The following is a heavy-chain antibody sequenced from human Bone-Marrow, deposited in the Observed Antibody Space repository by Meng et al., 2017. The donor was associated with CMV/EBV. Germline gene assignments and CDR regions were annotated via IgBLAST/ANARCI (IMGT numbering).Heavy chain of an antibody. CDR3: ARGHYGMEV. Sequence: GESLKISCVASGFTFSDYYMSWIRQAPGKGLEWVSYISYSGETMDYVESVRGRFTISRDNAENSLFLQMNSLTVDDSAVYYCARGHYGMEVWGPWNTVTVSS. CDR1: GFTFSDYY. CDR2: ISYSGETM. J-gene: IGHJ6*02. V-gene: IGHV3-11*01.